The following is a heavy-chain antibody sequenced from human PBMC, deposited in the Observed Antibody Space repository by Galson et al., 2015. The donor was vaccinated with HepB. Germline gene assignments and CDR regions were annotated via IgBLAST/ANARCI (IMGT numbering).Heavy chain of an antibody. J-gene: IGHJ4*02. Sequence: SLRLSCAASGFTFSSYSMNWVRQAPGKGLEWVSSISSSSSYIYYADSVKGRFTISRDNAKNSLYLQMNSLRAEDTAVYYCARDIWEAAGRQYHDYWGQGTLVTVPS. CDR2: ISSSSSYI. CDR3: ARDIWEAAGRQYHDY. V-gene: IGHV3-21*01. D-gene: IGHD6-13*01. CDR1: GFTFSSYS.